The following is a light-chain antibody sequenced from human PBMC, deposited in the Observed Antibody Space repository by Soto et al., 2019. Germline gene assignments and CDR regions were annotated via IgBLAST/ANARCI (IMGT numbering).Light chain of an antibody. CDR1: SSDVGGYNY. J-gene: IGLJ3*02. CDR3: SSYTSSSTRV. Sequence: QSALTQPASVSGSPGQSITISCTVTSSDVGGYNYVSWYQQHPGKAPKLMIYEVSNRPSGVSNRFSGSKSGNTAPLTISGLQAEDEADYYCSSYTSSSTRVFGGGTKLTVL. V-gene: IGLV2-14*01. CDR2: EVS.